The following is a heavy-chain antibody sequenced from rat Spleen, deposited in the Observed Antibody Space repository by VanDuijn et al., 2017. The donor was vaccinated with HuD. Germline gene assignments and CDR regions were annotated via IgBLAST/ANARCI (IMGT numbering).Heavy chain of an antibody. CDR1: GFTFSNYD. CDR2: ITYDGSST. V-gene: IGHV5-22*01. D-gene: IGHD4-3*01. CDR3: ARHNSGYGVMDA. Sequence: EVKLVESGGGLVQPGRSLKLSCAASGFTFSNYDMAWVRQAPTKGLEWVASITYDGSSTYYVDSVKGRFTISRDNAKSTLYLQMDSLRSEDTATYYCARHNSGYGVMDAWGQGASVTVSS. J-gene: IGHJ4*01.